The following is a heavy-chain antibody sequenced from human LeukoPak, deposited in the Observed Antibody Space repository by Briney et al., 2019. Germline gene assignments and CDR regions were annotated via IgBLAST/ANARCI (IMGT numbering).Heavy chain of an antibody. CDR1: GYTFTSYG. CDR3: ARQVDTTMALPDY. Sequence: ASVKVSCKASGYTFTSYGINWVRQAPGLGLEWMGWISAYNGNTNYAQKFQGRVTMTTDTSTSTAYMELRSLRSDDTAVYYCARQVDTTMALPDYWGQGTLVTVSS. D-gene: IGHD5-18*01. J-gene: IGHJ4*02. CDR2: ISAYNGNT. V-gene: IGHV1-18*01.